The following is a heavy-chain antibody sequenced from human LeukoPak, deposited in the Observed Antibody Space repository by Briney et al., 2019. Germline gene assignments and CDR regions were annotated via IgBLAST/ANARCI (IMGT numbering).Heavy chain of an antibody. V-gene: IGHV4-59*08. CDR1: GGSITTYY. J-gene: IGHJ4*02. D-gene: IGHD1-26*01. CDR3: ARQVGSSRIDY. CDR2: IYPGGTT. Sequence: PPETLSLTCTVSGGSITTYYWSWIRQSPGKGLEWIGYIYPGGTTSYNPSLTSRVTISLDRSRSQFSPKLSSVTAADTAVYYCARQVGSSRIDYWGQGTLVTVSS.